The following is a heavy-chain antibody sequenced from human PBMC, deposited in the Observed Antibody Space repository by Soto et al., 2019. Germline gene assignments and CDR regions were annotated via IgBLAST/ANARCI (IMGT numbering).Heavy chain of an antibody. CDR2: IKSKTDGGTT. CDR3: LRELFFCGMDV. D-gene: IGHD1-1*01. Sequence: PGGSLRLSCAVSGFTFSNAWMNWVRQAPGKGLEWVGRIKSKTDGGTTDYAAPVKGRFTISGDDSKNTLYLQMNSLKTEDTAVYYCLRELFFCGMDVWGQGTTVTVSS. J-gene: IGHJ6*02. V-gene: IGHV3-15*07. CDR1: GFTFSNAW.